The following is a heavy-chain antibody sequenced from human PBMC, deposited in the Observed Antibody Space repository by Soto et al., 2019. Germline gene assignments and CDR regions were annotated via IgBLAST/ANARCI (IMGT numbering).Heavy chain of an antibody. D-gene: IGHD1-26*01. J-gene: IGHJ4*02. CDR1: GYSFTDLN. V-gene: IGHV1-8*02. CDR3: TRGTSSERWSSHFFDY. Sequence: QVHLMQSGAEVKKPGTSVKVSCKTSGYSFTDLNVNWVRQAPGQGLEWMGWMNPNTGKSGYARKFQGRVTMTGNTSISTAYMEVSSLTSGDTAVYYCTRGTSSERWSSHFFDYWGQGTLVTVSS. CDR2: MNPNTGKS.